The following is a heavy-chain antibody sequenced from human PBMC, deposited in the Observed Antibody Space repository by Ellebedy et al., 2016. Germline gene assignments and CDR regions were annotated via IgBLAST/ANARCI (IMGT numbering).Heavy chain of an antibody. Sequence: SETLSLXXTVSGGSISSGGYYWSWIRQHPGKGLEWIGSIYHSGSTYYNPSLKSRVTISVDTSKNQFSLKLSSVTAADTAVYYCARPTVGYSSGWYAFDIWGQGTMVTVSS. CDR3: ARPTVGYSSGWYAFDI. V-gene: IGHV4-39*07. CDR2: IYHSGST. CDR1: GGSISSGGYY. J-gene: IGHJ3*02. D-gene: IGHD6-19*01.